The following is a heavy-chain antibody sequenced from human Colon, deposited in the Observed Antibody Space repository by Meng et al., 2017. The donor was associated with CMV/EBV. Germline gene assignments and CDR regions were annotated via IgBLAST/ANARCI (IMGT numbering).Heavy chain of an antibody. Sequence: LGAVGAGGRVPGPSVKVSCKASGYSLTGDYIHWVRQAPGQGLEWMGWMDPTTGRTDYAQKFQGTVTMTRDTSISTAYLELSRLTSDDTAVYYCASHSSYVWGSHHWGQGTLVTVSS. J-gene: IGHJ1*01. V-gene: IGHV1-2*02. CDR3: ASHSSYVWGSHH. D-gene: IGHD3-16*01. CDR2: MDPTTGRT. CDR1: GYSLTGDY.